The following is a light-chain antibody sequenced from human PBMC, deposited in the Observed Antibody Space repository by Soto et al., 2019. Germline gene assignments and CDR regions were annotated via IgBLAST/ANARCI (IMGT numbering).Light chain of an antibody. CDR1: SSDVGGYNF. CDR2: EVS. J-gene: IGLJ2*01. V-gene: IGLV2-8*01. CDR3: SSYAGRNNLV. Sequence: QSALTQPPSASGSPGQSVTISCTGTSSDVGGYNFVSWYQQQPGKAPKLMIYEVSKRPSGVPDRFSGSKSGNTASLTVSGLQAEDEADYYCSSYAGRNNLVFGGGTKVTVL.